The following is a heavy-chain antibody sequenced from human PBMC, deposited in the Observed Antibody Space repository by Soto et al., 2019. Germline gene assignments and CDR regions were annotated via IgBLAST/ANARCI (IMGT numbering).Heavy chain of an antibody. CDR3: ARARSIYRNGRVDWFDP. D-gene: IGHD4-4*01. CDR2: IYHSGST. J-gene: IGHJ5*02. V-gene: IGHV4-59*11. CDR1: GGSIYNHY. Sequence: SETLSLTCTVSGGSIYNHYWSWVRQPPGKGLEWIGYIYHSGSTYYNPSLKSRVTISVDTSKNQFSLKLSSVTAADTAVYYCARARSIYRNGRVDWFDPWGQGTLVTVSS.